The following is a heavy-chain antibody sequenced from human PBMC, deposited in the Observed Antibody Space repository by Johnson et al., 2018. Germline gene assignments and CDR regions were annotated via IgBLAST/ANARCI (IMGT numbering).Heavy chain of an antibody. CDR1: GYTFTNYD. CDR2: LNPHTGQR. CDR3: ARTLVVLTPYCMDV. D-gene: IGHD2-21*01. Sequence: QVQLVQSGAEVKKPGASVKVSCKASGYTFTNYDLSWVRQAPGQGPEWMGWLNPHTGQRGYAQKFQGRLTLTSDTSVNTAYMELNRLTSEDTAVYFCARTLVVLTPYCMDVWGQGTTVIIAS. V-gene: IGHV1-8*01. J-gene: IGHJ6*02.